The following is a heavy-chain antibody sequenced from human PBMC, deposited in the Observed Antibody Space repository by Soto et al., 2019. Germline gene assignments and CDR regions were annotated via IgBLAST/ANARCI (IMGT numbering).Heavy chain of an antibody. CDR3: TTFYDFRSGY. CDR1: GFIFSNAW. CDR2: VKSRRDGGTI. V-gene: IGHV3-15*01. D-gene: IGHD3-3*01. Sequence: GGSLRLSCTASGFIFSNAWMSWVRQAPGRGLEWVGRVKSRRDGGTIDYAAPVKDRFSISRDDSKNTLYLQMGSLKTEDTAVYYCTTFYDFRSGYWGQGTQVTVSS. J-gene: IGHJ4*02.